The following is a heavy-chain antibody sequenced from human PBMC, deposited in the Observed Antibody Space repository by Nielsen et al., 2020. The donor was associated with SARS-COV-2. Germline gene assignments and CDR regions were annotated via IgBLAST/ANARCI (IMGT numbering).Heavy chain of an antibody. V-gene: IGHV3-7*01. CDR3: ASLLGYCSSTSCKESDY. Sequence: GESLKISCAASGFTFSSLWMSWVRQVPGKGLEWVADIKPDGSEKVYVDSVKGRFTISRDNAKNSLYLQMNSLRAEDTAVYYCASLLGYCSSTSCKESDYWGQGTLVTVSS. D-gene: IGHD2-2*01. CDR2: IKPDGSEK. CDR1: GFTFSSLW. J-gene: IGHJ4*02.